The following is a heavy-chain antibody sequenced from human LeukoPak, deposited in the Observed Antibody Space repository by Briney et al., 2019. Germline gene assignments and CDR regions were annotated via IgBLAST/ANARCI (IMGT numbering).Heavy chain of an antibody. CDR2: IKSKTDGGTT. D-gene: IGHD3-22*01. Sequence: KTGGSLILSCAASGFTFSNAWMSWVRQAPGKGLEWVGRIKSKTDGGTTDYAAPVKGRFTISRDDSKNTLYLQMNSLKTEDTAVYYCTTTYYYDSSGYYPSFEYWGQGTLVTVSS. CDR3: TTTYYYDSSGYYPSFEY. J-gene: IGHJ4*02. CDR1: GFTFSNAW. V-gene: IGHV3-15*01.